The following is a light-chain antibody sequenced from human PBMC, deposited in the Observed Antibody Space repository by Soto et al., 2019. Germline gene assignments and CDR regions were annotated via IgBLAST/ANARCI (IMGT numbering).Light chain of an antibody. Sequence: EIVMTQSPATLSVSPGERATLSCRASQSVFSSLAWYRQKPGQAPRLLIYGAATRATGIPARFSGSGSGTEFTLTISSLQSEDFAVYFCQQYHNWPAFGQGTKVEIK. J-gene: IGKJ1*01. V-gene: IGKV3-15*01. CDR3: QQYHNWPA. CDR2: GAA. CDR1: QSVFSS.